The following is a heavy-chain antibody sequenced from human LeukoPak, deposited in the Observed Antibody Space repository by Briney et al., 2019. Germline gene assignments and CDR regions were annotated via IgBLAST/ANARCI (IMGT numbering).Heavy chain of an antibody. V-gene: IGHV3-30-3*01. CDR3: ARDQGVVTAIQGGSIDY. CDR1: GFTFSSYA. D-gene: IGHD2-21*02. Sequence: PGGSLRLSCAASGFTFSSYAMHWVRQAPGKGLEWVAVISYDGSNKYYADSVKGRFTISRDNSKNTLYLQMNSLRAEDTAVYYCARDQGVVTAIQGGSIDYWGQGTLVTVSS. CDR2: ISYDGSNK. J-gene: IGHJ4*02.